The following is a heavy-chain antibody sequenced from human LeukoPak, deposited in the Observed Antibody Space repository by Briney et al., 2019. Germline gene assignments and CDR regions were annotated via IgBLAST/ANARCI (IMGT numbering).Heavy chain of an antibody. CDR3: ARHSSDWEFDY. CDR1: GYSFTSYG. D-gene: IGHD6-19*01. Sequence: PGASVKVSCKASGYSFTSYGISWVRQAPGQGLEWMGWTSAYNGNTNYAQKLQGRVAMTTDTSTSTAYMELRSLRSDDTAVYYCARHSSDWEFDYWGQGTLVTVSS. V-gene: IGHV1-18*01. J-gene: IGHJ4*02. CDR2: TSAYNGNT.